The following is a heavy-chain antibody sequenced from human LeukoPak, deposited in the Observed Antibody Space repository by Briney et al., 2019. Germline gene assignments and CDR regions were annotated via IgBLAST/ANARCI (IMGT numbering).Heavy chain of an antibody. V-gene: IGHV3-48*01. CDR2: ISSSSSTI. CDR1: GFSFSSYG. J-gene: IGHJ4*02. D-gene: IGHD3-22*01. CDR3: AREAESYDSSGYYDY. Sequence: GGSLRLSCEASGFSFSSYGLHWVRQAPGKGLEWVSYISSSSSTIYYADSVKGRFTISRDNAKNSLYLQMNSLRTEDTAVYYCAREAESYDSSGYYDYWGQGTLVTVSS.